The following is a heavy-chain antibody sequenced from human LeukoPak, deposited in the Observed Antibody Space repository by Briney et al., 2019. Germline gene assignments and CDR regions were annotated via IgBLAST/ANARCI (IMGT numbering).Heavy chain of an antibody. CDR1: GFTFSSYA. CDR3: AKTTEKALWFGELNYYFDY. V-gene: IGHV3-23*01. CDR2: ISGSGGST. D-gene: IGHD3-10*01. J-gene: IGHJ4*02. Sequence: GGSLRLSCAASGFTFSSYAMSWVRQAPGKGLEWVSAISGSGGSTYYADSVKGRFTISRDNYKNTLYLQMNSLRAEDTAVYYCAKTTEKALWFGELNYYFDYWGQGTLVTVSS.